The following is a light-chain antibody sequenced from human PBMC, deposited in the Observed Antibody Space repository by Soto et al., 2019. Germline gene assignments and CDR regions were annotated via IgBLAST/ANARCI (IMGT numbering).Light chain of an antibody. CDR1: QSISSW. Sequence: DIQMTQSPSTLSASVGYRVTITCRASQSISSWLAWYQQKPGKAPKLLIFDASSLESGVPSRFSGSGSGTEFPLTISSLQPDDFETYYCQQYNSYPLTFGGGTMVDIK. V-gene: IGKV1-5*01. CDR2: DAS. J-gene: IGKJ4*01. CDR3: QQYNSYPLT.